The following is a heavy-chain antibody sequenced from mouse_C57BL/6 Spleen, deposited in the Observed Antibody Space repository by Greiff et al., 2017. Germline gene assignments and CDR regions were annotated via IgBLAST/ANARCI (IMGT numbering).Heavy chain of an antibody. Sequence: EVKLVESEGGLVQPGSSMKLSCTASGFTFSDYYMAWVRQVPEKGLEWVANINYDGSSAYYLDSLKSRFIISRDNAKNILYLQMSSLKSEDTATYYCAREIYYDYDGGDYFDYWGQGTTLTVSS. V-gene: IGHV5-16*01. CDR2: INYDGSSA. CDR3: AREIYYDYDGGDYFDY. D-gene: IGHD2-4*01. CDR1: GFTFSDYY. J-gene: IGHJ2*01.